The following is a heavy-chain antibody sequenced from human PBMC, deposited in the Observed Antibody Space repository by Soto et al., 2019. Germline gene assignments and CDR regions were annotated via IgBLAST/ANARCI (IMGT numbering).Heavy chain of an antibody. D-gene: IGHD4-17*01. V-gene: IGHV3-23*01. Sequence: EVQLLESGGGLVQPGGSLRLSCAASGFTFSSYAMSWVRQAPGKGLEWVSAIRGSGGSTYYEDSVKGRFTISRDNSKNTLYLQMNSMRAEDTAVYYCAKETDYGGNNNWFAPWGQGTLVTVSS. J-gene: IGHJ5*02. CDR1: GFTFSSYA. CDR2: IRGSGGST. CDR3: AKETDYGGNNNWFAP.